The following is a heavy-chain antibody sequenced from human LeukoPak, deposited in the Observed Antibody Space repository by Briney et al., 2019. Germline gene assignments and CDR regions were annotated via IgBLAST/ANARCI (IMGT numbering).Heavy chain of an antibody. V-gene: IGHV4-38-2*02. CDR2: IYHSGST. D-gene: IGHD6-19*01. J-gene: IGHJ4*02. Sequence: PSETLSLTCTVSGYSISSRYYWGWIRQPPGKGLEWIGTIYHSGSTYYNPSLKSRVTISVDTSKNQFSLKLSSVTAADTAVYYCARIIPGIAVTGTADYWGQGTLVTVSS. CDR1: GYSISSRYY. CDR3: ARIIPGIAVTGTADY.